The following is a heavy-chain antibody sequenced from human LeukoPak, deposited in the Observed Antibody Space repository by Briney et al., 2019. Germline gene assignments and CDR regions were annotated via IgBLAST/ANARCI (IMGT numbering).Heavy chain of an antibody. Sequence: ASVKVSCKTSGYTFTGYFIHWVRQAPGQGLEYMGCLNPNSGVTNLAQKFQGRVTMTRDTSISTACMELSMLRSDDTAVYYCAREAGTFFDPFDFWGHGTLVTVSS. D-gene: IGHD6-19*01. V-gene: IGHV1-2*02. CDR3: AREAGTFFDPFDF. CDR2: LNPNSGVT. CDR1: GYTFTGYF. J-gene: IGHJ3*01.